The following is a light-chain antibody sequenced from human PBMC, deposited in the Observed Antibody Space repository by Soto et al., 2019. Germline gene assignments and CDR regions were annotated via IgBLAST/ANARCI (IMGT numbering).Light chain of an antibody. CDR3: QQYIRWPLT. V-gene: IGKV3-15*01. Sequence: EFVLTQSPGTLSLSPGERATLSFRSSQTVRNNYLAWYQQKPGQAPRLLIYGASTRATGTPARFSGSGSGTEFTLTISSLQSEDFAVYYCQQYIRWPLTFGGGTKVDIK. CDR2: GAS. CDR1: QTVRNN. J-gene: IGKJ4*01.